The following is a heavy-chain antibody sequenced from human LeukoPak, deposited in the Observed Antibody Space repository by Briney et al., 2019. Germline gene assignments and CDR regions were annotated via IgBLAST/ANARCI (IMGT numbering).Heavy chain of an antibody. CDR3: AKDLCSGGSCYYPDY. J-gene: IGHJ4*02. Sequence: GGSLRLSCAASGFTFSSYGMHWVRQAPGKGLEWVAVISYDGSNKYYADSVKGRFTISRDNSKNTLYLQVNSLRAEDTAVYYCAKDLCSGGSCYYPDYWGQGTLVTVSS. D-gene: IGHD2-15*01. CDR1: GFTFSSYG. V-gene: IGHV3-30*18. CDR2: ISYDGSNK.